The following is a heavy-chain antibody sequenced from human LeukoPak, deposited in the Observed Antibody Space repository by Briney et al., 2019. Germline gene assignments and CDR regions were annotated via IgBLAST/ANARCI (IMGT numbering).Heavy chain of an antibody. CDR3: ARVRVSMIVVVIDY. Sequence: SETLSLTCAVYGGSFSGYYWSWIRQPPGKGLEWIGEINHSGSTNYNPSLKSRVTISVDTSKNQFSLKLSSVTAADTAVYYCARVRVSMIVVVIDYWGQGTLVTVSS. CDR2: INHSGST. J-gene: IGHJ4*02. D-gene: IGHD3-22*01. V-gene: IGHV4-34*01. CDR1: GGSFSGYY.